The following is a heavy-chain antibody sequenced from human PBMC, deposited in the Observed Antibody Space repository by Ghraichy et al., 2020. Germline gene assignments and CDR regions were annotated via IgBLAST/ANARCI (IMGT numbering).Heavy chain of an antibody. D-gene: IGHD3-22*01. CDR3: ARDVNFYYDNGVYAPSWEDYYYGIDV. CDR1: GGSISNRTYY. J-gene: IGHJ6*02. Sequence: SETLSLTCTVSGGSISNRTYYWSWIRQHPGKGLQWIGHIYYSGTTYYNPSLKSRVTISVDTSKNQFSLNVTSVTAADTAIYYCARDVNFYYDNGVYAPSWEDYYYGIDVWGQGTTVTVSS. V-gene: IGHV4-31*03. CDR2: IYYSGTT.